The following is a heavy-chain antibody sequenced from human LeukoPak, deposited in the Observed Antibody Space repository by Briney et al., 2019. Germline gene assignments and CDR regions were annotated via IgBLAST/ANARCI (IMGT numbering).Heavy chain of an antibody. Sequence: GGSLRLSCAASGFTFSTHWMYWVRQAPGRELVWVSRISGDGSLTSYADSVKGLFPIPRDSAKDTLYLQMTSLRVEDTAVYSCASLLTPYHGSGGGGMDVWGQGTTVTVSS. CDR3: ASLLTPYHGSGGGGMDV. J-gene: IGHJ6*02. CDR1: GFTFSTHW. CDR2: ISGDGSLT. D-gene: IGHD3-10*01. V-gene: IGHV3-74*01.